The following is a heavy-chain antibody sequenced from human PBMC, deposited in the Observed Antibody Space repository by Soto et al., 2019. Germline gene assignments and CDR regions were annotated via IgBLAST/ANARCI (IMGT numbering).Heavy chain of an antibody. J-gene: IGHJ4*02. V-gene: IGHV3-48*03. Sequence: EVQLVESGGGLVQPGGSLRLSCVASGFPFSSYEMNWVRQAPGKGLEWVAYISTRGNPIYYADSVKGRFTISRDDAKNSLYLQMNSLRAEDTAVYYCARDTIAIYGDDLDYWGQGALVTVSP. CDR3: ARDTIAIYGDDLDY. D-gene: IGHD4-17*01. CDR1: GFPFSSYE. CDR2: ISTRGNPI.